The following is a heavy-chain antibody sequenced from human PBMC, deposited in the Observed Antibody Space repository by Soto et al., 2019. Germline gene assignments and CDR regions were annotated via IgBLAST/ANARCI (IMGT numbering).Heavy chain of an antibody. CDR1: GGTFSSYA. V-gene: IGHV1-69*13. J-gene: IGHJ5*01. CDR2: IIPIFGTA. Sequence: GASVKVSCKASGGTFSSYAISWVRQAPGQGLELMGGIIPIFGTANYAQKFQGRVTITAGXXXXXAXMXLXXXXSEXTAVYYWASASARSYNLFDSWGQRSLVTVSS. D-gene: IGHD6-6*01. CDR3: ASASARSYNLFDS.